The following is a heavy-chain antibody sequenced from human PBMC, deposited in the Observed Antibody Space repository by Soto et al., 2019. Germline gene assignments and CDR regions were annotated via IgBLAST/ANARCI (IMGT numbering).Heavy chain of an antibody. V-gene: IGHV3-30-3*01. CDR1: GFTFSSYA. CDR3: ARLGSSWFDY. Sequence: QVQLVESGGGVVQPGRSLRLSCAASGFTFSSYAMHWVRQAPGKGLEWVAVISYDGSNKYYADSVKGRFTISRDNSKNTLYLQMNSLRAEDTAVYYCARLGSSWFDYWDQGTLVTVSS. D-gene: IGHD6-13*01. CDR2: ISYDGSNK. J-gene: IGHJ4*02.